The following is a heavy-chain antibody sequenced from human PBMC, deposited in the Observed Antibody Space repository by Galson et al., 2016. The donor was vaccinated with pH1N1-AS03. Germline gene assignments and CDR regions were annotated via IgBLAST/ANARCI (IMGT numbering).Heavy chain of an antibody. J-gene: IGHJ3*02. CDR1: GVSVPSSGLA. CDR3: ALPNSLGNAFEI. D-gene: IGHD3-16*01. CDR2: IYWGDAK. Sequence: PALVKPTQTLTLTCSLSGVSVPSSGLAVGWFRLPPGKALEWLALIYWGDAKRFSPSLRNRLTITKDTSRNQAVLTVTNVDPLDTATYFCALPNSLGNAFEIWGPGTMVTVAS. V-gene: IGHV2-5*02.